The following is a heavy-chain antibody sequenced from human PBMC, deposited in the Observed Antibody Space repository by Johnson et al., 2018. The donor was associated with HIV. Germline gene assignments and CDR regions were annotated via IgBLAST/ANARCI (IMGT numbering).Heavy chain of an antibody. Sequence: VQLVESGGGLVQPGGSLRLSCAASGFSSSNSDMHWVRQATGRGLEWVSIIGTAADTHYPGSVKGRFTIPRENARNSLYLQMNSLRAEDTAVYYCARIGSEMYYYEREDAFDIWGQGTMVTVSS. V-gene: IGHV3-13*01. J-gene: IGHJ3*02. CDR2: IGTAADT. CDR3: ARIGSEMYYYEREDAFDI. D-gene: IGHD3-22*01. CDR1: GFSSSNSD.